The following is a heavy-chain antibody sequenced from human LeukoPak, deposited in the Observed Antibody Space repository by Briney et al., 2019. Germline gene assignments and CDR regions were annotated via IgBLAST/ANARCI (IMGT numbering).Heavy chain of an antibody. Sequence: GESLKISCKGSGYTFSSYWIGWVRQMPGRGLEWMGIIYPDDSDTRYSPSFQGQVTISADKSISTAYLQWSSLKASDTAMYYCARLAYCSNDVCYSNYYYSMDVWGKGTTVTVSS. V-gene: IGHV5-51*01. J-gene: IGHJ6*03. CDR1: GYTFSSYW. D-gene: IGHD2-8*01. CDR2: IYPDDSDT. CDR3: ARLAYCSNDVCYSNYYYSMDV.